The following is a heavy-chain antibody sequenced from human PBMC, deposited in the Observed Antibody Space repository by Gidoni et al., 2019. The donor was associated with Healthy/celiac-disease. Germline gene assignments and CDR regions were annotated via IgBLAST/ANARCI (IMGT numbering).Heavy chain of an antibody. CDR2: IYYSGST. CDR3: ASMSGYDAFDI. D-gene: IGHD1-26*01. CDR1: GGSISSSSYS. Sequence: QLQLQESGPGLVTPSETLSLTCTVSGGSISSSSYSWGWIRQPPGKGLEWIGSIYYSGSTYYNPSLKSRVTISVDTSKNQFSLKLSSVTAADTAVYYCASMSGYDAFDIWGQGTMVTVSS. J-gene: IGHJ3*02. V-gene: IGHV4-39*01.